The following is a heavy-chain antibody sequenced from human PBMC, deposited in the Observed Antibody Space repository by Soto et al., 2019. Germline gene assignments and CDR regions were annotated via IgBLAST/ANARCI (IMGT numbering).Heavy chain of an antibody. CDR3: AWDSAYFDS. V-gene: IGHV4-61*01. CDR1: GGSFKSGSYS. Sequence: QVQLQQSGPGLVKPSETLSLTCTVSGGSFKSGSYSWSWIRQPPGKGLEWIGYVYHTGRTSYNPSRKGRVSISMDTSKNEFSLNLGSVTAADTAVYFRAWDSAYFDSWGQGTLVTVSS. J-gene: IGHJ4*02. CDR2: VYHTGRT.